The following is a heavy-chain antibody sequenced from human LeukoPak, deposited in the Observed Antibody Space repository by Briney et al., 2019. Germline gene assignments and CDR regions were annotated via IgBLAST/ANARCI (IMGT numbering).Heavy chain of an antibody. D-gene: IGHD2-2*01. Sequence: GGSLRLSCAASGFTFSSYAMSWVRQAPGKGLEWVSAIIGSGGSTYYAHSVKGRFTISRHNSKNTLYLQMNSLRAADTPVYYCAKHSEKYCSSTSCSGPPSTWGQGTLVTVSS. CDR2: IIGSGGST. CDR3: AKHSEKYCSSTSCSGPPST. V-gene: IGHV3-23*01. CDR1: GFTFSSYA. J-gene: IGHJ5*02.